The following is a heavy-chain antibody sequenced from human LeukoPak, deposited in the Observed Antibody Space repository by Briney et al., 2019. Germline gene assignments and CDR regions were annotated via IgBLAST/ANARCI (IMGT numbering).Heavy chain of an antibody. CDR2: ISAYNGNT. V-gene: IGHV1-18*01. Sequence: ASVKVSCKASGYTFTSYGISWVRQAPGQGLEWMGWISAYNGNTNYAQKLQGRVTMTTDTSTSTAYMELRSLRSDDTAVYYCARDRYSSGWPSLYYYYGMDVWGQGTTVTVSS. CDR3: ARDRYSSGWPSLYYYYGMDV. CDR1: GYTFTSYG. J-gene: IGHJ6*02. D-gene: IGHD6-19*01.